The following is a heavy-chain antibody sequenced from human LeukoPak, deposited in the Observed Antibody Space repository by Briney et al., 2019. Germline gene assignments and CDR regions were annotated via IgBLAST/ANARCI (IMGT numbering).Heavy chain of an antibody. J-gene: IGHJ4*02. CDR1: GFTFDDYG. D-gene: IGHD3-22*01. V-gene: IGHV3-20*04. CDR3: ARVGLVDDSTFFDY. Sequence: GGSLRLSCAASGFTFDDYGTSWVRQAPGKRLEWVSGINWNGGSTGYADSVKGRFTISRDNAKNSLYLQMNSLRAEDTALYYCARVGLVDDSTFFDYWGQGTLVTVSS. CDR2: INWNGGST.